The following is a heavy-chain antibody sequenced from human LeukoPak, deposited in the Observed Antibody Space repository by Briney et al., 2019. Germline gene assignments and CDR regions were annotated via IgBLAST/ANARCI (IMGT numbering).Heavy chain of an antibody. CDR1: GDSIGSGSYY. J-gene: IGHJ6*03. D-gene: IGHD3-3*01. CDR3: ARELRITIFGVAVYYMDV. CDR2: IYTSGST. V-gene: IGHV4-61*02. Sequence: PSETLSLTCTVSGDSIGSGSYYWSWIRQPAGKGLEWIVRIYTSGSTNYNPSLKSRVTISVDTSKNQFSLKLSSVTAADTAVYYCARELRITIFGVAVYYMDVWGKGTTVTVSS.